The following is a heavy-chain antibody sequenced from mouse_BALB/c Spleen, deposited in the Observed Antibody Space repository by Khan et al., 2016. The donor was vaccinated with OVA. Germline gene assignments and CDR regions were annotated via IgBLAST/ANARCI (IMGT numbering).Heavy chain of an antibody. CDR1: GYSITSGYA. J-gene: IGHJ2*01. V-gene: IGHV3-2*02. D-gene: IGHD1-1*01. Sequence: EVQLVESGPGLVKPSQSLSLTCTVTGYSITSGYAWNWIRQFPGNKLEWMGYISYSGVTSYTPSLKSRISITRDTSKNQFFLQLNSVTTEDTANYYCARGNYYGYYFDYWGQGTTLTVSS. CDR2: ISYSGVT. CDR3: ARGNYYGYYFDY.